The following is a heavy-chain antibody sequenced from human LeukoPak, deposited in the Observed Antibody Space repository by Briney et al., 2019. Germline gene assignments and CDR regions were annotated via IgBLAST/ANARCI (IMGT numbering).Heavy chain of an antibody. CDR1: GFTFSSYW. Sequence: GGSLRLSCAASGFTFSSYWMSWVRQAPGKGLEWVANIKQDGSEKYYVDSVKGRFTISRDNAKNSLYLQMNSLRAEDTAVYYCARGDSGSYPEGSDYWGQGTLVTVSS. CDR3: ARGDSGSYPEGSDY. J-gene: IGHJ4*02. CDR2: IKQDGSEK. D-gene: IGHD1-26*01. V-gene: IGHV3-7*01.